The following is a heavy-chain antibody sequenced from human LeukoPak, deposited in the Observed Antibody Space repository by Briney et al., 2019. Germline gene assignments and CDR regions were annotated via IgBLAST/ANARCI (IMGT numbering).Heavy chain of an antibody. CDR2: ICPGDSDT. CDR3: ARHTYCSSTSCYPLDYYYYYYMDV. J-gene: IGHJ6*03. Sequence: GESLKISCKGSGYSFTSYWIGWVRQMPGKGLEWMGIICPGDSDTRYSPSFQGQVTISADKSISTAYLQWSSLKASDTAMYYCARHTYCSSTSCYPLDYYYYYYMDVWGKGTTVTVSS. V-gene: IGHV5-51*01. D-gene: IGHD2-2*01. CDR1: GYSFTSYW.